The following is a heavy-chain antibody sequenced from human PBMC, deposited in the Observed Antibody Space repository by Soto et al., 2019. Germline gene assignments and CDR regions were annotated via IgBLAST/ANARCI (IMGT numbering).Heavy chain of an antibody. V-gene: IGHV4-31*03. J-gene: IGHJ4*02. CDR1: GGSISSGDYY. D-gene: IGHD1-26*01. CDR3: ARWVGATSFDY. Sequence: QVQLQESGPGLVKPSQTLSLTCTVSGGSISSGDYYWSWIRQHPGKGLEWIGYIYYIGSTYYNPSLKSRVTISVYTSKNQVSMKLRSVTAAGTAVYYCARWVGATSFDYWGQGTLVTVSS. CDR2: IYYIGST.